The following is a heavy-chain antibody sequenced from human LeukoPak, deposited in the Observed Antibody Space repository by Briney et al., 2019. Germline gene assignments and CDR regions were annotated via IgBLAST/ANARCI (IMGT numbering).Heavy chain of an antibody. CDR1: GYTLTELS. CDR2: FDPEDGET. Sequence: ASVKVSCKVSGYTLTELSMHWMRQAPGKGLEWMEGFDPEDGETIYAQKFQGRVTMTEDTSTDTAYMELSSLRSEDTAVYYCATGWTSGYVWYFDLWGRGTLVTVSS. CDR3: ATGWTSGYVWYFDL. V-gene: IGHV1-24*01. D-gene: IGHD3-22*01. J-gene: IGHJ2*01.